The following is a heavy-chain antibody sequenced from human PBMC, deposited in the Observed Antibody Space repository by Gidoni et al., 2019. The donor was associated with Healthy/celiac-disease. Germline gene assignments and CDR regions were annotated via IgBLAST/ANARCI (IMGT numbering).Heavy chain of an antibody. J-gene: IGHJ6*02. D-gene: IGHD3-3*01. CDR3: ARGAGVHSDFWSGYYSGIYGMDV. Sequence: STYYNPSLKSRVTISVDTSKNQFSLKLSSVTAADTAVYYCARGAGVHSDFWSGYYSGIYGMDVWGQGTTVTVSS. CDR2: ST. V-gene: IGHV4-30-2*04.